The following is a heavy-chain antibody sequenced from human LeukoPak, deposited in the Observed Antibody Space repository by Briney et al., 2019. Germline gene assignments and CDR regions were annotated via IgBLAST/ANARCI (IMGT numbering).Heavy chain of an antibody. V-gene: IGHV3-23*01. CDR1: GFTFSNYA. Sequence: GGSLRLSCAASGFTFSNYAMSWVRQAPGKGLEWVSAISGSGDSSYYVDSVKGRFTISKDNAKNSLYLQMNSLRAEDTALYHCARNNGMDVWGQGTTVIVSS. CDR3: ARNNGMDV. J-gene: IGHJ6*02. CDR2: ISGSGDSS.